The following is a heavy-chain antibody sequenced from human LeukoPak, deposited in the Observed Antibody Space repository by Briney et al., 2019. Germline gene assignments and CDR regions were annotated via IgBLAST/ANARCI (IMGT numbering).Heavy chain of an antibody. J-gene: IGHJ3*02. V-gene: IGHV3-23*01. CDR3: AKEFTPYYDFWSGYYGDAFDI. CDR2: ISGSGGST. D-gene: IGHD3-3*01. Sequence: GGSLRLSCAASGFTFSSYAMSWVRQAPGKGLEWVSAISGSGGSTYYADSVKGRFTISRDNSKNTLYLQMNSLRAEDTAVYYCAKEFTPYYDFWSGYYGDAFDIWGQGTMVTVSS. CDR1: GFTFSSYA.